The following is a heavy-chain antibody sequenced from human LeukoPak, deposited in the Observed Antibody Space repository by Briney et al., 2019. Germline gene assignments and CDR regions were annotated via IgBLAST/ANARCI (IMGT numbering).Heavy chain of an antibody. V-gene: IGHV4-59*08. D-gene: IGHD5-12*01. CDR1: GGSISSYY. J-gene: IGHJ5*02. Sequence: SETLSLTCTVSGGSISSYYWSWIRQPPGKGLEWIGYIYYSGITNYNPSLRSRVTISVDTSKNQFSLKLGSVTAADTAVYYYARYPRGYSGYAKANWFDPWGQGTLVTVSS. CDR2: IYYSGIT. CDR3: ARYPRGYSGYAKANWFDP.